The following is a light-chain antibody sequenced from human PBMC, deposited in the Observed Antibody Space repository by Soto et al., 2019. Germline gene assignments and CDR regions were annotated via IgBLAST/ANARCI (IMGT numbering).Light chain of an antibody. J-gene: IGKJ1*01. CDR3: QQRSNWRT. Sequence: EIVLTQSPATLSLSPGERATLSCRASQSVSSYLAWYQQKPGQAPRLLTYDASNRATGIPARFSVSGSGTDFTLTISSLEPEDFAVYYCQQRSNWRTFGQGTKVEIK. V-gene: IGKV3-11*01. CDR2: DAS. CDR1: QSVSSY.